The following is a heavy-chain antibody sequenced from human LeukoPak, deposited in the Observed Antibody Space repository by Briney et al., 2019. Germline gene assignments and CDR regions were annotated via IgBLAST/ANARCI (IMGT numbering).Heavy chain of an antibody. J-gene: IGHJ4*02. Sequence: GGSLRLSCTASGFTFGDYAMSWFRQAPGKGLEWVGFIRSKAYGGTTEYAASVKGRFTISGGDSKSIAYLQMNSLKTEDTAVYYCTRVYSSSWYTFDYWGQGTLVTVSS. D-gene: IGHD6-13*01. CDR3: TRVYSSSWYTFDY. CDR2: IRSKAYGGTT. V-gene: IGHV3-49*03. CDR1: GFTFGDYA.